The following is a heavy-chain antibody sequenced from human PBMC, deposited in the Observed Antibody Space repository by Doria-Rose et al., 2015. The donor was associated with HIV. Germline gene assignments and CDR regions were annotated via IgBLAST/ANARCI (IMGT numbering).Heavy chain of an antibody. CDR3: ARGTFYDSSGYYPYFDY. J-gene: IGHJ4*02. CDR1: GDSISTYY. V-gene: IGHV4-59*01. D-gene: IGHD3-22*01. Sequence: VQLQESGPGLVKPSETLSLTCSVSGDSISTYYWNWIRQPPGKGLEWIGYIYYSGSTDYNPSLKSRVTISVDTSKNQFSLKLSSVTAADTAVYYCARGTFYDSSGYYPYFDYWGQGTLVTVSS. CDR2: IYYSGST.